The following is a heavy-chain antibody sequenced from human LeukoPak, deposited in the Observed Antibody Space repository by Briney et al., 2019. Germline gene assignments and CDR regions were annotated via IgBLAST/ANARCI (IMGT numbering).Heavy chain of an antibody. CDR3: ARDNSYGYYGMDV. D-gene: IGHD4-17*01. CDR1: GFTFSSYG. J-gene: IGHJ6*02. Sequence: GRSLRLSCAASGFTFSSYGMHWVRQAPGKGLEWVAVISYDGSNKYYADSVKGRFTISRDNSKNTLYLQMNSLRAEDTAVYYCARDNSYGYYGMDVWGQGTTVTVSS. V-gene: IGHV3-30*03. CDR2: ISYDGSNK.